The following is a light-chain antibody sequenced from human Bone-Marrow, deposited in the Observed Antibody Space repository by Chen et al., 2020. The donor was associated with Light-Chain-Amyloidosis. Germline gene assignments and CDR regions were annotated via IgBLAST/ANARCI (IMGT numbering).Light chain of an antibody. Sequence: EIVMTQSPATLSVSPGERATLSCRASQSVSSNLAWYQQKPGQAPRLLIYGASTRATGIPARFSGSGSGTEFTLTISSLQSEDFAVYYCQQYNNWPPVFTFGPGIKVDIK. CDR2: GAS. V-gene: IGKV3-15*01. CDR3: QQYNNWPPVFT. J-gene: IGKJ3*01. CDR1: QSVSSN.